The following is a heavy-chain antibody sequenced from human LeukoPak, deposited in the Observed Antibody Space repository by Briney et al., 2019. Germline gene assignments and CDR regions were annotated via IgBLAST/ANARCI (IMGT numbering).Heavy chain of an antibody. CDR2: ISSSSSTI. CDR1: GFTFSSYS. J-gene: IGHJ4*02. D-gene: IGHD3-3*01. CDR3: ARGNPVDFWSGYTPYYFDY. Sequence: GGSLRLSCAASGFTFSSYSMNWVRQAPGKGLEWVSYISSSSSTIYYADSVKGRFTISGDNAKNSLYLQMNSLRAEDTAVYYCARGNPVDFWSGYTPYYFDYWGQGTLVTVSS. V-gene: IGHV3-48*01.